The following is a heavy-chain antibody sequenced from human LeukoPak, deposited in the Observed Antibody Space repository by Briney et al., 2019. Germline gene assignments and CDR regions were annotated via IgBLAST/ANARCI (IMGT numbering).Heavy chain of an antibody. CDR2: FSAYNGNK. Sequence: GAAVKVSCKASGYAFTSCGNSWMREPPGQGIEWMGWFSAYNGNKNNAQTHHGRVPMTTDTSTSTAYMELRSLRSDDTAVYYCARDRAAGANWFDSWGQGTLVTVSS. D-gene: IGHD6-13*01. J-gene: IGHJ5*01. V-gene: IGHV1-18*01. CDR3: ARDRAAGANWFDS. CDR1: GYAFTSCG.